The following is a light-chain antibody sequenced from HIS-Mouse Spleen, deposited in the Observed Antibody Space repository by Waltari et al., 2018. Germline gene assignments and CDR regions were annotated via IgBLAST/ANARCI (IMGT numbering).Light chain of an antibody. CDR1: SSDVGSYNR. Sequence: QSALTQPPSVSGSPGQSVTISCTGTSSDVGSYNRVPWYQQPPGTAPKLMIYEVSNRPSGVPDRFSGSKSGNTASLTISGLHAEDEADYYCSSYTSSSTVFGTGTKVTVL. CDR2: EVS. J-gene: IGLJ1*01. CDR3: SSYTSSSTV. V-gene: IGLV2-18*02.